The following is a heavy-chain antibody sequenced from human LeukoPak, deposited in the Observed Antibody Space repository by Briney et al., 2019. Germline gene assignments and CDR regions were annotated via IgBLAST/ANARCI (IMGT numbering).Heavy chain of an antibody. J-gene: IGHJ4*02. V-gene: IGHV3-53*01. CDR2: IYSGGTT. CDR1: GFTFRSYA. CDR3: ATRAGSYGYYFDY. Sequence: PGGSLRLSCAASGFTFRSYAMTWVRQAPGKGLEWVSFIYSGGTTYYADSVKGRFTISRDNSKNTLYLQMNSLRAEDTAVYYCATRAGSYGYYFDYWGQGTLVTVSS. D-gene: IGHD3-10*01.